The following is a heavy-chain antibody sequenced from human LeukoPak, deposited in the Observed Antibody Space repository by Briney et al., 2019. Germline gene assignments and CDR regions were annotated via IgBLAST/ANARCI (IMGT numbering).Heavy chain of an antibody. D-gene: IGHD1-26*01. J-gene: IGHJ4*02. Sequence: ASVKVSCKVSGYTFTDYYMHWAQQAPGKGLEWIGLVNPEDGETIYAEKFQGRVTITADTSTDTAYMELSSLRSEDTAVYYCATVPDSGSYSEGAYWGQGTLVTVSS. V-gene: IGHV1-69-2*01. CDR3: ATVPDSGSYSEGAY. CDR2: VNPEDGET. CDR1: GYTFTDYY.